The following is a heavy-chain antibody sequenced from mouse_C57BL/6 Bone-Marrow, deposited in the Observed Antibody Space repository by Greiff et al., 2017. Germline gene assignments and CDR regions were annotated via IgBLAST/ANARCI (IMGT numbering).Heavy chain of an antibody. J-gene: IGHJ2*01. CDR1: GFNIKDDY. CDR2: IDPENGDT. Sequence: VQLKQSGAELVRPGASVKLSCTASGFNIKDDYMHWVKQRPEQGLEWIGWIDPENGDTEYASKFQGKATITADTSSNTAYLQLSSLTSEDTAVYYCTIDYSNSYYFDYWGQGTTLTVSS. V-gene: IGHV14-4*01. D-gene: IGHD2-5*01. CDR3: TIDYSNSYYFDY.